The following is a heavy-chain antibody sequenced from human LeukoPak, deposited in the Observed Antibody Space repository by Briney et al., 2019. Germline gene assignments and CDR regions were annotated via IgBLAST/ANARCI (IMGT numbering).Heavy chain of an antibody. CDR3: ARVKKAAAFNWFDP. V-gene: IGHV4-34*01. D-gene: IGHD6-13*01. J-gene: IGHJ5*02. CDR2: INHSGST. CDR1: GGSFSGYY. Sequence: SETLSLTCAVYGGSFSGYYWSWIRQPPGKGLEWIGEINHSGSTNYNPSLKSRVTISVDTSKNQFSLKLSSVTAADTAVYYCARVKKAAAFNWFDPWGQGTLVTVSS.